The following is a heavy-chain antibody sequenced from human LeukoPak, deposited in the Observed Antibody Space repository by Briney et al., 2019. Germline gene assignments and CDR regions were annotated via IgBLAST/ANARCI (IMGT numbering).Heavy chain of an antibody. D-gene: IGHD5-18*01. CDR2: IYSGGST. CDR1: GFTFSSNY. Sequence: GGSLRLSCAASGFTFSSNYMSWVRQAPGKGLEWVSVIYSGGSTYYADSVKGRFTISRDNSKNTLYLQMNSLRAEDTAVYYCAKDWGRGYSYGSHAFDIWGQGTMVTVSS. J-gene: IGHJ3*02. CDR3: AKDWGRGYSYGSHAFDI. V-gene: IGHV3-53*01.